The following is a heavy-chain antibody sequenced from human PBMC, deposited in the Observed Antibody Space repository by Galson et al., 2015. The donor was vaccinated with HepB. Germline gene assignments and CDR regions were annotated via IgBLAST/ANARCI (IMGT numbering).Heavy chain of an antibody. V-gene: IGHV7-4-1*02. CDR2: INTHTGVP. CDR1: GYTFTSFA. Sequence: SVKVSCKASGYTFTSFAVNWVRQAPGQGLEWMGWINTHTGVPTYAPGLTGRFVLSVDTSVSTTYLQISGLRTEDTAIYFCARELGFCGSPTCHRDYWGQGTLVTVS. D-gene: IGHD2-2*01. J-gene: IGHJ4*02. CDR3: ARELGFCGSPTCHRDY.